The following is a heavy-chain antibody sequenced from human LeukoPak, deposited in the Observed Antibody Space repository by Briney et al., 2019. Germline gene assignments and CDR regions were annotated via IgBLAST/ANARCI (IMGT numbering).Heavy chain of an antibody. CDR3: ARGTGRGSGSYRSYYYYMDV. Sequence: SVKVSCKASGGTFSSYAISWVRQAPGQGLEWMGGIIPIFGTANYAQKFQGRVTITADKSTSTAYMELSSLRSEDTAVYYCARGTGRGSGSYRSYYYYMDVWGKGTTVTISS. CDR2: IIPIFGTA. CDR1: GGTFSSYA. D-gene: IGHD3-10*01. J-gene: IGHJ6*03. V-gene: IGHV1-69*06.